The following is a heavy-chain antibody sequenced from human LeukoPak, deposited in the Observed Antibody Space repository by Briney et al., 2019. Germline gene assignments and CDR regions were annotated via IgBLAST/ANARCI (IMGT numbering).Heavy chain of an antibody. D-gene: IGHD3-10*01. CDR3: AKDGVGTAPYLKTDY. CDR2: ISSSSSYI. J-gene: IGHJ4*02. V-gene: IGHV3-21*04. Sequence: NPGGSLRLSCAASGFTFSSYSMNWVRQAPGKGLEWVSSISSSSSYIYYADSVKGRFTISRDNSKNTLYLQMNSLRAEDTAVYYCAKDGVGTAPYLKTDYWGQGTLVTVSS. CDR1: GFTFSSYS.